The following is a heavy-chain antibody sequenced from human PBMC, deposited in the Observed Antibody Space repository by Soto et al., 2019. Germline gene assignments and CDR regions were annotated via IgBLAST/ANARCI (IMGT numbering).Heavy chain of an antibody. CDR3: ARAGSSSLGMDV. J-gene: IGHJ6*02. Sequence: SETLSLTCTVSGGSISSGGYYWSWIRQHPGKGLEWIGYIYYSGSTYYNPSLKSRVTISVDTSKNQFSLKLSSVTAADTAVYYCARAGSSSLGMDVWGQGTTVTVSS. V-gene: IGHV4-31*03. D-gene: IGHD6-6*01. CDR2: IYYSGST. CDR1: GGSISSGGYY.